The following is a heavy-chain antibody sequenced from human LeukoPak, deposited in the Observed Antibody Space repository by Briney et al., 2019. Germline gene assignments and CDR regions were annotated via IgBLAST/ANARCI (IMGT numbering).Heavy chain of an antibody. CDR3: ARGGTRPNYGSGSKYYMDV. V-gene: IGHV3-48*03. J-gene: IGHJ6*03. Sequence: PGGSLRLSFAASGFTFSSYEMNWVRQAPGKGLGWVSYISSSGSTIYYADSVKGRFTISRDNAKNSLYLQMNSLRAEDTAVYYCARGGTRPNYGSGSKYYMDVWGKGTTVTVSS. CDR1: GFTFSSYE. D-gene: IGHD3-10*01. CDR2: ISSSGSTI.